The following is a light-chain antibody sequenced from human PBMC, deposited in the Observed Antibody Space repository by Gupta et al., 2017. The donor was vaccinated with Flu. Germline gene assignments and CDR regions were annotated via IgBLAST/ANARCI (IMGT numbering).Light chain of an antibody. CDR2: SNY. CDR3: AAWDDSLNVL. V-gene: IGLV1-44*01. J-gene: IGLJ3*02. CDR1: SSNIGRNT. Sequence: QPVLTTPPSASGTPGQRVTISCSGGSSNIGRNTVNWYQQLPGTAPKLLIYSNYLRPSGVPDRFSGSKSGTSASLAISGIQSEDEADYYCAAWDDSLNVLFGGGTKLTVL.